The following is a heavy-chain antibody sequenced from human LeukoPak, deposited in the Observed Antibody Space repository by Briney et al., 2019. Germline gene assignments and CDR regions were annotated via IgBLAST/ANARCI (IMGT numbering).Heavy chain of an antibody. D-gene: IGHD3-22*01. CDR2: INHSGST. CDR1: GGSFSGYY. V-gene: IGHV4-34*01. CDR3: ARARRRYDSSGYYIDY. J-gene: IGHJ4*02. Sequence: SETLSLTCAVYGGSFSGYYCSWIRQPPGKGLEWIGEINHSGSTNYNPSLKSRVTISVDTSKNQFSLKLSSVTAADTAVYYCARARRRYDSSGYYIDYWGQGTLVTVSS.